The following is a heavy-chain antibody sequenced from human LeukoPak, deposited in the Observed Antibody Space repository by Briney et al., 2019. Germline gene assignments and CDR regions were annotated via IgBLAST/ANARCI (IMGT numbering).Heavy chain of an antibody. CDR2: IYYSGST. V-gene: IGHV4-59*01. CDR3: ARDSVASTMVRGAYWYFDL. CDR1: GGSISSYY. J-gene: IGHJ2*01. Sequence: PSETLSLTCTVSGGSISSYYWSWIRQPPGKGLEWIGYIYYSGSTNYNPSLKSRVTISVDTSKNQFSLKLSSVTAADTAVYYCARDSVASTMVRGAYWYFDLWGRGTLVTVSS. D-gene: IGHD3-10*01.